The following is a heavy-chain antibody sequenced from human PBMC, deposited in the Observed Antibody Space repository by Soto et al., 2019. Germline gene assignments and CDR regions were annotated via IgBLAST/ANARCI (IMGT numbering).Heavy chain of an antibody. J-gene: IGHJ1*01. V-gene: IGHV1-18*04. D-gene: IGHD6-19*01. Sequence: ASVKVSCKASGYTFTSYGISWVRQTPGQGLEWMGWISAYNGNTNCAQKLQGRVTMTTDTSTSTAYMELRSLRSDDTAVYYCAREVAVAGSLVHFQHWGHGTLVPVSS. CDR1: GYTFTSYG. CDR3: AREVAVAGSLVHFQH. CDR2: ISAYNGNT.